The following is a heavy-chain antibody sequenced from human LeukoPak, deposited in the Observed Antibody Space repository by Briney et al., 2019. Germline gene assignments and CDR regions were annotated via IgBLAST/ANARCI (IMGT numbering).Heavy chain of an antibody. CDR3: ARGVTIFGVPAGWFDP. D-gene: IGHD3-3*01. J-gene: IGHJ5*02. CDR1: GYTFTGYY. Sequence: ASVKVSCKASGYTFTGYYMHWVRQAPGQGLEWMGWINPNSGGTNYAQKFQGRVTMTRDTSISTAYMELSRLRSDDTGVYYCARGVTIFGVPAGWFDPWGQGTLVTVSS. V-gene: IGHV1-2*02. CDR2: INPNSGGT.